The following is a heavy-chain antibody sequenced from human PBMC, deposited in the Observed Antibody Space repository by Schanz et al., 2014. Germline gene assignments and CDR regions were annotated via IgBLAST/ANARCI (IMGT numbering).Heavy chain of an antibody. CDR3: SSSPSKYFDY. CDR1: GFSFSDYG. CDR2: ISYHGSER. V-gene: IGHV3-30*03. D-gene: IGHD2-2*01. Sequence: QVQLVESGGGVVQPGRSLRLSCAGSGFSFSDYGMHWVRQAPGRGLEWVAVISYHGSERYYADSVKGRFTVSRDNSKNTLYLQMNSLRAEDTAVYYCSSSPSKYFDYWGQGTLVTVSS. J-gene: IGHJ4*02.